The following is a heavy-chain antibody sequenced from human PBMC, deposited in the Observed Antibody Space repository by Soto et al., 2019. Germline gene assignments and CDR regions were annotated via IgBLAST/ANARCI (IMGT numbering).Heavy chain of an antibody. J-gene: IGHJ6*02. D-gene: IGHD1-26*01. CDR3: ARRLVAADFGMDV. CDR1: GYNFYSHI. Sequence: QVQLVQSGAEVKKPGASVKVSCKASGYNFYSHIVHWVRQAPGQRLEWLGGIHGDKGDTEYSERFQGRVTITRDTPATTAYMELSGLRFEDTAVYFCARRLVAADFGMDVWGLGTTVTVSS. V-gene: IGHV1-3*01. CDR2: IHGDKGDT.